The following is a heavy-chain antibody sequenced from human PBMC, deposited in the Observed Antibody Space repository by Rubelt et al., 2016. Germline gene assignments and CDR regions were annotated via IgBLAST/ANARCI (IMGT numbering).Heavy chain of an antibody. Sequence: QVQLVQSGAEVKKPGASVKVSCKVSGYTLTELSMHWVRQAPGKGLEWMGWISAYNGNTNYAQKLQGRVTMTTDTATSTAYMELSSLRSEDTSVYYCARDTARRDGYNYLDYWGQGTLVTVSS. D-gene: IGHD5-24*01. CDR2: ISAYNGNT. CDR3: ARDTARRDGYNYLDY. J-gene: IGHJ4*02. V-gene: IGHV1-18*01. CDR1: GYTLTELS.